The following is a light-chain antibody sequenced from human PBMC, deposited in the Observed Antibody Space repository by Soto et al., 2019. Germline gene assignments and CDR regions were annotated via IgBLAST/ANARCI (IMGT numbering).Light chain of an antibody. J-gene: IGKJ1*01. CDR3: QHYNSYSEA. Sequence: AIQLTQSPSSLSASVGDRVTITCRASQGISSALAWYQQKPGKAPNLLIYKASTLKSGVPSRFSGSGSGTEFTLTISSLQPDDFATYYCQHYNSYSEAFGQGTKVDIK. V-gene: IGKV1-13*02. CDR2: KAS. CDR1: QGISSA.